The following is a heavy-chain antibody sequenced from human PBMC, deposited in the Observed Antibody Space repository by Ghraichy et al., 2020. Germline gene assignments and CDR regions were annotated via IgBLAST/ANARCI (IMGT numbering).Heavy chain of an antibody. V-gene: IGHV3-30-3*01. D-gene: IGHD4-11*01. CDR3: ARDYSNYMVLGGSSDYYYYGMDV. CDR1: GFTFSSYA. CDR2: ISYDGSNK. J-gene: IGHJ6*02. Sequence: GGSLRLSCAASGFTFSSYAMHWVRQAPGKGLEWVAVISYDGSNKYYADSVKGRFTISRDNSKNTLYLQMNSLRAEDTAVYYCARDYSNYMVLGGSSDYYYYGMDVWGQGTTVTVSS.